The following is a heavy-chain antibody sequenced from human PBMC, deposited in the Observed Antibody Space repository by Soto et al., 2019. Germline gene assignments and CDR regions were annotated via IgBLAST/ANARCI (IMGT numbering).Heavy chain of an antibody. J-gene: IGHJ4*02. Sequence: SVKVSCKASGGTFSSYAISWVRQAPGQGLEWMGGIIPIFGTANYAQKFQGRVTITADESTSTAYMELSSLRSEDTAVYYCARGGYYYDSSGYLGYCGQAPLVTVST. CDR3: ARGGYYYDSSGYLGY. V-gene: IGHV1-69*13. CDR2: IIPIFGTA. CDR1: GGTFSSYA. D-gene: IGHD3-22*01.